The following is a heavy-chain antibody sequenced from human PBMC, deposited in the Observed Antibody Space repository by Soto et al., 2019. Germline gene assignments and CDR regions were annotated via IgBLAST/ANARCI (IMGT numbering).Heavy chain of an antibody. J-gene: IGHJ4*02. D-gene: IGHD3-10*01. CDR3: ARGIFGSGTANDY. CDR1: GFTFSGSW. V-gene: IGHV3-74*01. CDR2: INGDGSGT. Sequence: EVQLVESGGGLVQPGGSLRLSCAASGFTFSGSWMHWVRQAPGKGLVWVSRINGDGSGTSYADFVKGRFTISRGDAKNTLFLQMNGLRAEDPAVYYCARGIFGSGTANDYWGQGTLVTVSS.